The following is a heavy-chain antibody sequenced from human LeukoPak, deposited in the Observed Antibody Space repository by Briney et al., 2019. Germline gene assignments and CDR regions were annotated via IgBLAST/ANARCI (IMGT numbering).Heavy chain of an antibody. Sequence: SETLSLTCTVSGGSISSYYWSWIRQPAGKGLEWIGRIYTSGSTNYNPSLKSRVTMSVDTSKNQFSLKLSSVTAADTAVYYCAKDQEGSGSYYWVSNFIYGMDVWGQGTTVTVSS. CDR3: AKDQEGSGSYYWVSNFIYGMDV. J-gene: IGHJ6*02. D-gene: IGHD3-10*01. CDR2: IYTSGST. V-gene: IGHV4-4*07. CDR1: GGSISSYY.